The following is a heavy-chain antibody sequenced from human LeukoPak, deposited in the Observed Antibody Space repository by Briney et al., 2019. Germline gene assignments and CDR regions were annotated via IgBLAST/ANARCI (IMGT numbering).Heavy chain of an antibody. CDR2: IIPIFGTA. Sequence: SVKVSCKASGGTFSSYAISWVRQAPGQGLEWMGGIIPIFGTANYAQKFQGRVTITADESTSTAYMELRSLRSDDTAVYYCARGYSSSWFSQYNWFDPWGQGTLVTVSS. D-gene: IGHD6-13*01. V-gene: IGHV1-69*13. CDR1: GGTFSSYA. J-gene: IGHJ5*02. CDR3: ARGYSSSWFSQYNWFDP.